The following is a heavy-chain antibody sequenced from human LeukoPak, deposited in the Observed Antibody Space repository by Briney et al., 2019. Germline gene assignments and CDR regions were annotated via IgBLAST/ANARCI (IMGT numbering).Heavy chain of an antibody. CDR1: GFTFSSYE. V-gene: IGHV3-48*03. D-gene: IGHD3-9*01. CDR2: ISSSGSTI. J-gene: IGHJ4*02. Sequence: GGSLRLSCAASGFTFSSYEMNWVRQAPGKGLEWVSYISSSGSTIYYADSVKGRFTISRDNAKNSLYLQMNSLRAEDTALYYCARWEFDWQNHPIDYWGQGTLVTVSS. CDR3: ARWEFDWQNHPIDY.